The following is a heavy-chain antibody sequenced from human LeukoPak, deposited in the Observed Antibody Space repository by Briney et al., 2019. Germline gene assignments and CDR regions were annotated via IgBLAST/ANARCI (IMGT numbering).Heavy chain of an antibody. D-gene: IGHD2-21*01. CDR3: ARSLHISAPFDV. V-gene: IGHV4-39*01. Sequence: SETLSLTCTDSDDSISSSSYYWGWIRQPPGKGLEWIGSIYYSGSTYYNPSLKSRVTISVNTSKNQFSLKLNSVTAADTAFYYCARSLHISAPFDVWGQGTLVTVSS. CDR1: DDSISSSSYY. CDR2: IYYSGST. J-gene: IGHJ4*02.